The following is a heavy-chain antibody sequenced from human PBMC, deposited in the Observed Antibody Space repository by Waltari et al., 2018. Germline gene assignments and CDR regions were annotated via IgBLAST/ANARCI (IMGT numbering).Heavy chain of an antibody. CDR3: ARDARYYDFGSGYYKYGMDV. V-gene: IGHV4-59*01. J-gene: IGHJ6*02. D-gene: IGHD3-3*01. CDR1: GGSISSYY. CDR2: IYYSGST. Sequence: QVQLQESGPGLVKPSETLSLTCTVSGGSISSYYWSWIRQPPGKGLEWIGYIYYSGSTNYNPSLKRRVTISVDTSKNQFSLKLSSVTAADTAVYYCARDARYYDFGSGYYKYGMDVWGQGTTVTVSS.